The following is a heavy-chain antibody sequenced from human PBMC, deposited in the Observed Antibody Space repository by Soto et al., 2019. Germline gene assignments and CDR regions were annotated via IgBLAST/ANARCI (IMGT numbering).Heavy chain of an antibody. J-gene: IGHJ6*02. D-gene: IGHD5-12*01. Sequence: QVQLVQSGAEVKKPGASVKVSCKASGYTFTSYGVSWVRQAPGQGLEWMGWISAYNGNTNYAQKLQGRVTMTTDTSTSTAYMELKSLRSDDTAVYYCARVVGGYSGYDHYYYYGMDVWGQGTTVTVSS. CDR1: GYTFTSYG. CDR2: ISAYNGNT. CDR3: ARVVGGYSGYDHYYYYGMDV. V-gene: IGHV1-18*01.